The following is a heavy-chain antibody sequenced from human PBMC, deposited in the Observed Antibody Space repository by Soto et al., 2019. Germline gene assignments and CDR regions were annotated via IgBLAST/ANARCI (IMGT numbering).Heavy chain of an antibody. V-gene: IGHV4-59*01. D-gene: IGHD6-13*01. CDR1: GGSISSYY. J-gene: IGHJ5*02. CDR2: IYYSGST. CDR3: ARAPRYSSSWYRGWFDP. Sequence: SETLSLTCAVSGGSISSYYWSWIRQPPGKGLEWIGYIYYSGSTNYNPSLKSRVTISVDTSKNQFSLKLSSVTAADTAMYYCARAPRYSSSWYRGWFDPWGQGTLVTVSS.